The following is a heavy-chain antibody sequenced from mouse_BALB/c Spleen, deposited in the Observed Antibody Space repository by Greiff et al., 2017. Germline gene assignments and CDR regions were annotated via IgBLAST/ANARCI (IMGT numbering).Heavy chain of an antibody. Sequence: LQQPGSELVRPGALVKMSCKASGYTFTSYWMHWVKQRPGQGLEWIGNIYPGSGSTKYNEKFKRKATLTVDKSSSTAYMQLSSLTSEDSAVYYCTIPYYGSSFFAYWGQGTLVTVSA. J-gene: IGHJ3*01. V-gene: IGHV1S22*01. CDR2: IYPGSGST. D-gene: IGHD1-1*01. CDR1: GYTFTSYW. CDR3: TIPYYGSSFFAY.